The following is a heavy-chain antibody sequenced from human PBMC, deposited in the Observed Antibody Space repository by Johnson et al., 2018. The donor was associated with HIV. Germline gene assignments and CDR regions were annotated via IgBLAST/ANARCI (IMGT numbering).Heavy chain of an antibody. D-gene: IGHD4-17*01. CDR2: ISYDGSNQ. V-gene: IGHV3-30*03. Sequence: VQLVESGGGVVQPGRSLRVSCGASGFTFSSHDMHWVRQAPGKGLEWVAVISYDGSNQYCADSVKGRFPISRDNSNKTVYLQMNRLRAEDTAVYYCARMTTTVSHHDGFDIWGQGTMVTVSS. J-gene: IGHJ3*02. CDR1: GFTFSSHD. CDR3: ARMTTTVSHHDGFDI.